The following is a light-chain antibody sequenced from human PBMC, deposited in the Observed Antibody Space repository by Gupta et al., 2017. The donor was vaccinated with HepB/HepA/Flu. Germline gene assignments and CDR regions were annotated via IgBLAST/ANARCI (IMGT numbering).Light chain of an antibody. CDR2: GAS. J-gene: IGKJ3*01. V-gene: IGKV1-39*01. CDR3: QQTHALPQT. Sequence: DIQMTQSPSSLSASVGDRVNISCRASQNINSYLNWYHQRPGKAPKLLIYGASSLLGGVPSRFRGSGSGTDFTLTVSSLQPEEFATYYCQQTHALPQTFGPGTKVDFK. CDR1: QNINSY.